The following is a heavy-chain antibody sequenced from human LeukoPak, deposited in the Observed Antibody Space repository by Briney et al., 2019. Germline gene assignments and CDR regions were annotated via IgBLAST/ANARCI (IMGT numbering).Heavy chain of an antibody. V-gene: IGHV1-69*01. D-gene: IGHD5-24*01. CDR2: IIPIFGTA. CDR3: ARDSKMEAAYYYYGMDV. Sequence: ASVKVSCKASGGTFSSYAISWVRQAPGPGLEWMGGIIPIFGTANYAQKFQGRVTITADESTSTAYMELSSLRSEDTAVYYCARDSKMEAAYYYYGMDVWGQGTTVTVSS. J-gene: IGHJ6*02. CDR1: GGTFSSYA.